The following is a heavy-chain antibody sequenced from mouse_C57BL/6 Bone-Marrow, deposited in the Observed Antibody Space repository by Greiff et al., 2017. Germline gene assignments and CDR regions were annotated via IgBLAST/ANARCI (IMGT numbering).Heavy chain of an antibody. CDR1: GYTFTTYP. V-gene: IGHV1-47*01. CDR3: ERCGNYGEYYFDY. D-gene: IGHD2-1*01. J-gene: IGHJ2*01. CDR2: FHPYNDDT. Sequence: VQLQQSGAELVKPGASVKMSCKASGYTFTTYPIEWMKQNHGKSLEWIGNFHPYNDDTNYNEKFKGKATLTVEKSSSTVYMELSQLTTDDSDVYACERCGNYGEYYFDYWGQGTTLTVSS.